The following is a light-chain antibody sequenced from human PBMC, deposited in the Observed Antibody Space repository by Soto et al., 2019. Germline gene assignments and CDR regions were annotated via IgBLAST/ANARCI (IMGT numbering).Light chain of an antibody. J-gene: IGLJ2*01. Sequence: QSALTQPASVSGXPXQSXTXSCTXTSSDIGSHDLVSWYQQQPGKAPKLMIFEVSRRPSGVSDRFSGSKSGNTASLTISGLQAEDEADYFCCSYAGSVVFGGGTKVTVL. V-gene: IGLV2-23*02. CDR2: EVS. CDR3: CSYAGSVV. CDR1: SSDIGSHDL.